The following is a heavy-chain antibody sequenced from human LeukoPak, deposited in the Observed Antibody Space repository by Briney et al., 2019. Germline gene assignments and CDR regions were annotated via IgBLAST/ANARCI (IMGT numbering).Heavy chain of an antibody. V-gene: IGHV4-34*01. J-gene: IGHJ4*02. D-gene: IGHD2-2*01. CDR1: GGSFSGYY. CDR3: ARDYCSSTSCYGFDY. Sequence: SETLSLTCAVYGGSFSGYYWSWIRQPPGKGLESIGEINHSGSTNYNPSLKSRVTISVDTSKNQFSLKLSSVTAADTAVYYCARDYCSSTSCYGFDYWGQGTLVTVSS. CDR2: INHSGST.